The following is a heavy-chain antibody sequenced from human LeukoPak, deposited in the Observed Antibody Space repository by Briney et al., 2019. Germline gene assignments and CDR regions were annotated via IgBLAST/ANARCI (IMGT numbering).Heavy chain of an antibody. CDR3: ATGRYCSSTSCYSGAFDI. CDR2: IIPIFGTA. CDR1: GYTFTSYA. J-gene: IGHJ3*02. V-gene: IGHV1-69*13. D-gene: IGHD2-2*01. Sequence: SVKVSCKASGYTFTSYAISWVRQAPGQGLEWMGGIIPIFGTANYAQKFQGRVTITADESTSTAYMELSSLRSEDTAVYYCATGRYCSSTSCYSGAFDIWGQGTMVTVSS.